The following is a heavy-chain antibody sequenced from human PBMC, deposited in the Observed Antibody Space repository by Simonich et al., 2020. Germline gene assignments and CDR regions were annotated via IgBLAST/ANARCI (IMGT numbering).Heavy chain of an antibody. CDR2: IWYYGSNK. V-gene: IGHV3-33*01. J-gene: IGHJ4*02. D-gene: IGHD2-15*01. CDR3: ARDRYCSGGSCYYFDY. Sequence: QVQLVESGGGVVQPGRSLRLSCAASGFTFSSYGMHWVRQAPGKGLEWVAVIWYYGSNKYYADSVKGRFTISRDNSKNTLYLQMNSLRAEDTAVYYCARDRYCSGGSCYYFDYWGQGTLVTVSS. CDR1: GFTFSSYG.